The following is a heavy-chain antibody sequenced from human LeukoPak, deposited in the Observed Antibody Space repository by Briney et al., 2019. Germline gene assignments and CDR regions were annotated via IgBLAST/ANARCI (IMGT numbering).Heavy chain of an antibody. CDR3: ARAGPKTHGSGTQGDYYFDY. CDR1: GFTFSTYA. D-gene: IGHD3-10*01. Sequence: GGSLRLSCAASGFTFSTYAMHWVRQAPGKGLEWVAILSYDGSTKFYADSVKGRFTISRDNSKNTLYLQMNSLRAEDTAVYNCARAGPKTHGSGTQGDYYFDYWGQGTLVTVSS. J-gene: IGHJ4*02. V-gene: IGHV3-30*04. CDR2: LSYDGSTK.